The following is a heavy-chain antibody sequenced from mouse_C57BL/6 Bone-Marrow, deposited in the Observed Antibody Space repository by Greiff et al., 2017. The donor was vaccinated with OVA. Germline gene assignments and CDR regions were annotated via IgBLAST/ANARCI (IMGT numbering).Heavy chain of an antibody. D-gene: IGHD2-2*01. Sequence: QVQLQQPGAELVKPGASVKLSCKASGYTFTSYWMHWVKQRPGQGLEWIGMIHPNSGSTNYNEKFKSKATLTVDKSSSTAYMQLSSLTSEDSAVYYCAREGAIYYGYGYAMDYWGQGTSVTVSS. CDR1: GYTFTSYW. V-gene: IGHV1-64*01. CDR2: IHPNSGST. CDR3: AREGAIYYGYGYAMDY. J-gene: IGHJ4*01.